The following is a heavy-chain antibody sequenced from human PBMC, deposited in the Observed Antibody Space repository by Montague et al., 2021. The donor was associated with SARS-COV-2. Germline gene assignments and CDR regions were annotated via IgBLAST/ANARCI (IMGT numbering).Heavy chain of an antibody. CDR3: ARGSGGYYYYYGMDV. CDR1: GGSFSGYY. D-gene: IGHD3-10*01. Sequence: SETLSLTCAVYGGSFSGYYWSWIRQPPGKGLEWIWEINHSGSTNYNPSLKSRVTISVDTSKNQFSLKLSSVTAADTAVYYCARGSGGYYYYYGMDVWGQGTTVTVSS. J-gene: IGHJ6*02. CDR2: INHSGST. V-gene: IGHV4-34*01.